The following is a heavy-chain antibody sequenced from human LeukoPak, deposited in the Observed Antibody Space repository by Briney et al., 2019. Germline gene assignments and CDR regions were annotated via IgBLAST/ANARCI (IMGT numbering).Heavy chain of an antibody. D-gene: IGHD1-26*01. V-gene: IGHV1-46*01. Sequence: ASVKVSCKASGYTFTGDYMHWVRQAPGQGLEWMGIINPSGGSTSYAQKFQGRVTMTRDTSTSTVYMELSSLRSEDTAVYYCARGSLLYGGSYYSLGDYWGQGTLVTVSS. CDR2: INPSGGST. CDR3: ARGSLLYGGSYYSLGDY. CDR1: GYTFTGDY. J-gene: IGHJ4*02.